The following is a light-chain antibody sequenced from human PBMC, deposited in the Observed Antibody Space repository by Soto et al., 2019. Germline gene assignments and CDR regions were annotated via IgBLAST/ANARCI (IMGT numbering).Light chain of an antibody. V-gene: IGKV1-39*01. CDR1: QSIATY. Sequence: DIQMTQSPSSLSASVGDRVTITCRASQSIATYLHWYQQKPGKAPKLLIYAASSLPSGVPSRFSGSGSGTDFTLSISSLQPEDFATYSCQQSYSSPFTFGPGTKVDIK. CDR3: QQSYSSPFT. J-gene: IGKJ3*01. CDR2: AAS.